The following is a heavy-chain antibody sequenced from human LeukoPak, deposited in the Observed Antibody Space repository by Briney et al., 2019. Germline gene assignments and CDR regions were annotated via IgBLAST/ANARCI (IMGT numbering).Heavy chain of an antibody. Sequence: SVKVSCKASGGTFSSYAISWVRQAPGQGLEWMGGIIPIFGTANYAQKFQGRVTITADESTSTAYMELSSLRSEDTAVYYCARAYYYGSSGQGHFDYWGQGTLVTVSS. CDR3: ARAYYYGSSGQGHFDY. D-gene: IGHD3-22*01. CDR1: GGTFSSYA. J-gene: IGHJ4*02. CDR2: IIPIFGTA. V-gene: IGHV1-69*13.